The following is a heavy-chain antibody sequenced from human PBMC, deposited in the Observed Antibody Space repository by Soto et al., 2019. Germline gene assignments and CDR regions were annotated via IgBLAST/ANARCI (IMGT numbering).Heavy chain of an antibody. V-gene: IGHV5-51*01. Sequence: GAEVQKPGESLKISCKGSGYSFTSYWIGWVRQMPGKGLEWMGIIYPGDSDTRYSPSFQGQVTISADKSISTAYLQWSSLKASDTAMYYCASSAPYCSGGSCYHFDYWGQGTLVTVSS. CDR2: IYPGDSDT. J-gene: IGHJ4*02. D-gene: IGHD2-15*01. CDR1: GYSFTSYW. CDR3: ASSAPYCSGGSCYHFDY.